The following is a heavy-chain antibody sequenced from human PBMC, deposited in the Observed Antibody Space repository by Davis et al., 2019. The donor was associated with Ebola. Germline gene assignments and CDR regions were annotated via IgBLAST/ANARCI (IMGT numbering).Heavy chain of an antibody. CDR2: IWYDGSNK. CDR1: GFTFSSYS. Sequence: GGSLRLSCAASGFTFSSYSMHWVRQAPGKGLEWVAVIWYDGSNKYYADSVKGRFTISRDNSKNTLYLQMNSLRAEDTAVYYCARDTWGGYGYGMDVWGQGTTVTVSS. J-gene: IGHJ6*02. CDR3: ARDTWGGYGYGMDV. D-gene: IGHD3-3*01. V-gene: IGHV3-33*01.